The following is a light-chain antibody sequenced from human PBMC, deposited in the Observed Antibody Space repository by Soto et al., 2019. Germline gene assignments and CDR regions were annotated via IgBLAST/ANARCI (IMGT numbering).Light chain of an antibody. CDR1: QDVVNY. V-gene: IGKV1-9*01. Sequence: DIDMTQAPSYLSASVGDRVTITCRAGQDVVNYLNWYQQKPGEAPKLLIYVASTLHSGLPSRFSGSGSGTEFTLTISSLQPEDFATYYCQQLNSFPLTFGGGTKVDIK. CDR2: VAS. J-gene: IGKJ4*01. CDR3: QQLNSFPLT.